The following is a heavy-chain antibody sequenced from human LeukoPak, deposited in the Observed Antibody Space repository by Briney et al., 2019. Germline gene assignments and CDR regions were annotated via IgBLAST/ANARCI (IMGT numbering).Heavy chain of an antibody. Sequence: SQTLSLTCTVSGGSISSGDYYWSWIRQPPGKGLEWIGYIYYSGSTYYNPSLKSRVTMSVDTSKNQFSLKLSSVTAADTAVYYCARESEMITFGGATRRRSTQIDYWGQGTLVTVSS. D-gene: IGHD3-16*01. CDR2: IYYSGST. J-gene: IGHJ4*02. V-gene: IGHV4-30-4*08. CDR3: ARESEMITFGGATRRRSTQIDY. CDR1: GGSISSGDYY.